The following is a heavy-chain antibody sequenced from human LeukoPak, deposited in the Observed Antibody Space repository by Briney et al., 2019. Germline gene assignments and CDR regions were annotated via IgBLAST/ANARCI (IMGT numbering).Heavy chain of an antibody. CDR2: ISGSGDYT. CDR3: AKGGAVSSKSITMVRGTRRYYYYMDV. Sequence: GGSLRLSCAASGFTFSSYAMSWVRQAPGKGLEWVSTISGSGDYTYYADSVKGRFTISRDNSKNTLYLRMNSLRAEDTAVYYCAKGGAVSSKSITMVRGTRRYYYYMDVWGKGTTVTISS. D-gene: IGHD3-10*01. CDR1: GFTFSSYA. J-gene: IGHJ6*03. V-gene: IGHV3-23*01.